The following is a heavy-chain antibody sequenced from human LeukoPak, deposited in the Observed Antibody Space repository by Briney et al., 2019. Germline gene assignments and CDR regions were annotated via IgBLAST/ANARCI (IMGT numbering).Heavy chain of an antibody. D-gene: IGHD3-22*01. J-gene: IGHJ4*02. CDR1: GYTFTGYY. CDR2: INPNSGGT. Sequence: ASVKVSCKASGYTFTGYYMHWVRLAPGQGLEWMGWINPNSGGTNYAQKFQGRVTMTRDTSISTAYMELSRLRSDDTAVYYCARVGEPLYYYDSSGYDYWGQGTLVTVSS. CDR3: ARVGEPLYYYDSSGYDY. V-gene: IGHV1-2*02.